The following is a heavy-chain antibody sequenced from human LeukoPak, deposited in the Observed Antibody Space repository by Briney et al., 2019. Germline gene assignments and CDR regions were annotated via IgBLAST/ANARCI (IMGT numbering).Heavy chain of an antibody. CDR1: GYTFTSYG. D-gene: IGHD2-2*01. CDR3: ARADIVVVPADSWFDP. Sequence: ASVKVSCKASGYTFTSYGISWVRQAPGQGLEWMGWISAYNGNTNYAQKLQGRVTMTTDTFTSTAYMELRSLRSDDTAVYYCARADIVVVPADSWFDPWGQGTLVTVSS. J-gene: IGHJ5*02. CDR2: ISAYNGNT. V-gene: IGHV1-18*04.